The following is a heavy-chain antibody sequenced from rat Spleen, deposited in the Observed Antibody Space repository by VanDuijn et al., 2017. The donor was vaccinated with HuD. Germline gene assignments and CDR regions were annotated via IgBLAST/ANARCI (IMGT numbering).Heavy chain of an antibody. Sequence: EVQLVESGGDLVQPGRSLKLSCSASGFIFSDYDMAWVRQAPTKGLEWIASISTGGDIAYCRGSVKGRFTISRDDAKNTQYLQMDSLGSDDTATYYCTRHGGLRNWFAYWGQGTLVTVSS. CDR3: TRHGGLRNWFAY. D-gene: IGHD1-11*01. CDR1: GFIFSDYD. J-gene: IGHJ3*01. CDR2: ISTGGDIA. V-gene: IGHV5S13*01.